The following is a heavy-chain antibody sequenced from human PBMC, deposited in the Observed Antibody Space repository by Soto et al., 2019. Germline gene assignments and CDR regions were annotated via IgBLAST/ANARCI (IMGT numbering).Heavy chain of an antibody. Sequence: HPGGSLRLSCAASGFNVNSDYMNWVRQTPGKGLEWVASIYSGETTYYADSVRGRFTISRDNSKTAVYLEMNDLRLDDTATYYCVSPHSESSNAFDLWGQGTLVTVSS. CDR1: GFNVNSDY. D-gene: IGHD3-10*01. J-gene: IGHJ5*02. CDR2: IYSGETT. V-gene: IGHV3-53*01. CDR3: VSPHSESSNAFDL.